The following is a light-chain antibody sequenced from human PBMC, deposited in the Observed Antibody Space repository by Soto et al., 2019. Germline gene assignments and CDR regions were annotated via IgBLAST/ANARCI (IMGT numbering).Light chain of an antibody. CDR3: QEYKSDSIT. J-gene: IGKJ5*01. CDR1: QTISSW. Sequence: DIQMTQSPSTLSGSVGDRVTITCRASQTISSWLAWYQQKPGKAPKLLIYKASSLNSGVPSRFSGSGSGTEFTLTISSLQPDDSATYYCQEYKSDSITFGQGTRLEIK. CDR2: KAS. V-gene: IGKV1-5*03.